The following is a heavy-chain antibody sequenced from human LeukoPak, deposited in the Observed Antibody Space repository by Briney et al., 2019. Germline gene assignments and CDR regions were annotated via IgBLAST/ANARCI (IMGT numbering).Heavy chain of an antibody. V-gene: IGHV3-23*01. CDR1: GFTFRSHA. J-gene: IGHJ4*02. D-gene: IGHD3-10*01. CDR2: ISGGGGST. Sequence: GGSLRLSCAASGFTFRSHATSWVRQAPGKAREWATAISGGGGSTYYADSVKGRFTTARDNTKNTLYLQMNSLRAEDTAVYYCAKDLRVGDYWGQGTLVTVSS. CDR3: AKDLRVGDY.